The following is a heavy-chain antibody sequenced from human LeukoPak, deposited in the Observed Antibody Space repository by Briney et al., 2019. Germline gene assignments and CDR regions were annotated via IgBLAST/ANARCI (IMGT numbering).Heavy chain of an antibody. Sequence: GRSLRLSCAASGFTFGSYAMHWVRQAPGKGLEWVAVISYDGSNKYYADSVKGRFTISRDNSKNTLYLQMNSLRAEDTAVYYCARGTPSSSGWLYYGMDVWGQGTTVTVSS. V-gene: IGHV3-30-3*01. CDR2: ISYDGSNK. CDR3: ARGTPSSSGWLYYGMDV. CDR1: GFTFGSYA. J-gene: IGHJ6*02. D-gene: IGHD6-19*01.